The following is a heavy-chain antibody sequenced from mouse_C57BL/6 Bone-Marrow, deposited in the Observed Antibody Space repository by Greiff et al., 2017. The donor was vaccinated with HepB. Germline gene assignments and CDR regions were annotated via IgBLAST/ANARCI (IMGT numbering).Heavy chain of an antibody. Sequence: VQLQQSGAELVRPGASVKLSCTASGFNIKDDYMHWVKKRPEQGLEWIGWIDPENGDTEYASKFQGKATITADTSSNTAYLQLSSLTSEDTAVYYCTTDYYGSSYVGYWGQGTTLTVSS. J-gene: IGHJ2*01. CDR3: TTDYYGSSYVGY. CDR1: GFNIKDDY. CDR2: IDPENGDT. V-gene: IGHV14-4*01. D-gene: IGHD1-1*01.